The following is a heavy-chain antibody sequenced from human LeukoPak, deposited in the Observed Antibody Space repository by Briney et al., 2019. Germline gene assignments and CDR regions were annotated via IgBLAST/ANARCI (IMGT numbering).Heavy chain of an antibody. V-gene: IGHV4-4*07. J-gene: IGHJ4*02. Sequence: SETLSLTCTVSGGSISIYYWSWIRQPAGKGLEWIGRISSSGSTNYNPSLNSRVTMSIDTSKNQFSLKLTSVTAADTAVYYCTRDVGSAGTDDCWGQGTLATVSS. CDR1: GGSISIYY. CDR3: TRDVGSAGTDDC. D-gene: IGHD6-13*01. CDR2: ISSSGST.